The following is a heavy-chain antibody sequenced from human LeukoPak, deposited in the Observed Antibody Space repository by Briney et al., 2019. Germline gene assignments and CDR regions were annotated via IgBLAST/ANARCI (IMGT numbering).Heavy chain of an antibody. CDR1: GGSFSGYY. D-gene: IGHD3-3*01. CDR3: ARGRSITLFGVAILNWFDP. J-gene: IGHJ5*02. Sequence: TSETLSLTCAVYGGSFSGYYWSWIRQPPGKGLEWIGEINHSGSTNYNPSLKSRVTISVDTSKNQFSLKLSSVTAADTAVYYCARGRSITLFGVAILNWFDPWGQGTLVTVSS. V-gene: IGHV4-34*01. CDR2: INHSGST.